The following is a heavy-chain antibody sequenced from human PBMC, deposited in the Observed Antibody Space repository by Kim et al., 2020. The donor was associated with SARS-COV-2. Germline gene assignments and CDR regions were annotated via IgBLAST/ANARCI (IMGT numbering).Heavy chain of an antibody. Sequence: LKSRVTISVDTSKNQFSLKLSSVTAADTAVYYCARAPITMVRGVILEFDDWGQGTLVTVSS. V-gene: IGHV4-34*01. J-gene: IGHJ4*02. D-gene: IGHD3-10*01. CDR3: ARAPITMVRGVILEFDD.